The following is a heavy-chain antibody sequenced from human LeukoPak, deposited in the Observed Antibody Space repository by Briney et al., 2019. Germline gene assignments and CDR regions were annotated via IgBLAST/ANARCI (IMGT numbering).Heavy chain of an antibody. V-gene: IGHV4-31*03. J-gene: IGHJ2*01. CDR2: IYYSGST. CDR3: ARDHDYGDFSPYWYFDL. D-gene: IGHD4-17*01. CDR1: GGSISSGGYY. Sequence: PSQTLSLNCTVSGGSISSGGYYWSWIRQHPGKGLEWIGYIYYSGSTYYNPSLKSRVTISVDTSKNQFSLKLSSVTAADTAVYYCARDHDYGDFSPYWYFDLWGRGTLVTVSS.